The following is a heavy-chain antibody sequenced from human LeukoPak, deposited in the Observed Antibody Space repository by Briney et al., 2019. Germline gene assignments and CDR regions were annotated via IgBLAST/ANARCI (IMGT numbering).Heavy chain of an antibody. J-gene: IGHJ4*02. CDR1: GGSFSGYY. Sequence: PSETLSLTCAVYGGSFSGYYWSWIRQPPGKGLEWIGEINHSGSTNYNPSLKSRVTISVDTSKNQFSLKLSSVTAADTAVYYCARGTNYSGSFDYWGQGTLVTVSS. V-gene: IGHV4-34*01. CDR2: INHSGST. CDR3: ARGTNYSGSFDY. D-gene: IGHD1-26*01.